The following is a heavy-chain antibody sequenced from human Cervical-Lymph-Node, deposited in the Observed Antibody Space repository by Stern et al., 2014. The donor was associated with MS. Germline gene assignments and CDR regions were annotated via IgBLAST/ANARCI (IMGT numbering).Heavy chain of an antibody. CDR2: IKSKTDGETT. Sequence: VQLLQSGGGLVKPGGSLRLSCVVSGFTFTNAWMNWVRQAPGKGLEWVGRIKSKTDGETTDYATPVMGRFAISRDDSKNTLYLQMNSLKIEDTAVYYCTTGTSWGQGALVTVSS. D-gene: IGHD3-10*01. J-gene: IGHJ5*02. CDR1: GFTFTNAW. V-gene: IGHV3-15*01. CDR3: TTGTS.